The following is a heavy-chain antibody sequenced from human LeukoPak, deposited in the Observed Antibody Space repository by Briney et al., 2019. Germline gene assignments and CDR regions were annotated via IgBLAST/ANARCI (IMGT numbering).Heavy chain of an antibody. V-gene: IGHV4-4*07. CDR1: GGSISSYY. Sequence: PSETLSLTCTVSGGSISSYYWSWIRQPAGKGLEWIRRIYTSGSTNYNPSLKSRVTMSVDTSKNQFSLKLSSVTAADTAVYYCAREVIDYYDSSGYTTRLDYWGQGTLVTVSS. CDR2: IYTSGST. D-gene: IGHD3-22*01. CDR3: AREVIDYYDSSGYTTRLDY. J-gene: IGHJ4*02.